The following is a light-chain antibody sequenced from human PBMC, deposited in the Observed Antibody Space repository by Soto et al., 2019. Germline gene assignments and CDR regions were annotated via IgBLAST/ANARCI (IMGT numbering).Light chain of an antibody. Sequence: QSALTQPASVSGSPGQSITISCTGTSSDDGGYNYVSWYQQHPGKAPKLMIYDVSNLPSGVSNRFSGSKSGNTASLTISGLQAEDEADYYCSSYASSSTLVFGTGTKLIVL. CDR3: SSYASSSTLV. CDR2: DVS. V-gene: IGLV2-14*01. CDR1: SSDDGGYNY. J-gene: IGLJ1*01.